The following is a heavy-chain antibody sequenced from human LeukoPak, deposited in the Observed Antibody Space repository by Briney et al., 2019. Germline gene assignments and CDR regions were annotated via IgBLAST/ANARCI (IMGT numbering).Heavy chain of an antibody. CDR2: IYTSGST. D-gene: IGHD3-10*01. Sequence: SETLSLTRTVSGGSISSYYWSWIRQPPGKGLEWIGYIYTSGSTNYNPSLKSRVTISIDTSKNQFSLKLNSVTAADTAVYYCARHSGSTAWVWDRWFDPWGQGTLVTVSS. V-gene: IGHV4-4*09. CDR1: GGSISSYY. J-gene: IGHJ5*02. CDR3: ARHSGSTAWVWDRWFDP.